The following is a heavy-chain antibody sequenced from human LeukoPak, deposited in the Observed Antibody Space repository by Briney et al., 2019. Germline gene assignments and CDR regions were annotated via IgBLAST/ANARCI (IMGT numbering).Heavy chain of an antibody. CDR1: GFTFSSYS. J-gene: IGHJ6*03. V-gene: IGHV3-21*01. D-gene: IGHD2-2*01. CDR3: ARVSKIFRPNLKVVPAANYYYYMDV. Sequence: PGGSLRLSCAASGFTFSSYSMNWVRQAPGKGLEWVSSISSSSSYIYYADSVKGRFTISRDNAKNSLYLQMNSLRAEDTAVYYCARVSKIFRPNLKVVPAANYYYYMDVWGKGTTVTVSS. CDR2: ISSSSSYI.